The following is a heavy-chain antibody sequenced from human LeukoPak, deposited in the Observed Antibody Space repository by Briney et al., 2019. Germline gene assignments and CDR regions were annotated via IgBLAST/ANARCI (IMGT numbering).Heavy chain of an antibody. D-gene: IGHD3-10*01. J-gene: IGHJ4*02. CDR2: VYYSGST. Sequence: SETLSLTCTVSGGSIGSSIYYWGWIRQPPETGLEWIGSVYYSGSTYYNPSLKSRVTISVDTSKNQFSLKLSSVTAADTAVYYCARWYGSGRGDDDWGQGTLVTVSS. CDR1: GGSIGSSIYY. CDR3: ARWYGSGRGDDD. V-gene: IGHV4-39*01.